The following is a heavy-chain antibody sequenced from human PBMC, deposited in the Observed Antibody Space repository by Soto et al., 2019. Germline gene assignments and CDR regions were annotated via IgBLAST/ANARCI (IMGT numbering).Heavy chain of an antibody. J-gene: IGHJ3*02. V-gene: IGHV4-4*02. CDR3: ARVPGVVVSADDAFDI. Sequence: QVQLQESGPGLVKPSGTLSLTCAVSGGSVSSSNWWSWVRQSPGKGLEWMGEIYHSGSAHYNPSLKSRATISLDKSKNQFSLRLIYGTAADTAVYYCARVPGVVVSADDAFDIWGPGTRVIVSS. CDR1: GGSVSSSNW. D-gene: IGHD2-21*02. CDR2: IYHSGSA.